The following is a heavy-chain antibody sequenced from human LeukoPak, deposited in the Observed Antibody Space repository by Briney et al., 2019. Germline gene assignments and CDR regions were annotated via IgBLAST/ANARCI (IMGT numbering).Heavy chain of an antibody. CDR2: ISAYNGNT. V-gene: IGHV1-18*01. Sequence: ASVKVSCKVSGYTFTSYGISWVRQAPGQGLEWMGWISAYNGNTNYAQKLQGRVTMTTDTPTSTAYMELRSLRSDDTAVYYCARGCSSTSCYRFDYWGQGTLVTVSS. CDR3: ARGCSSTSCYRFDY. D-gene: IGHD2-2*01. CDR1: GYTFTSYG. J-gene: IGHJ4*02.